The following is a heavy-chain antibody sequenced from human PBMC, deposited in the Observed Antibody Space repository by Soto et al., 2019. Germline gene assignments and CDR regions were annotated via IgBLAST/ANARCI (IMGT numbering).Heavy chain of an antibody. CDR2: ISYSGYT. CDR1: GGSISSGSYS. J-gene: IGHJ5*01. D-gene: IGHD2-2*01. V-gene: IGHV4-39*01. Sequence: SETLSLTCTVSGGSISSGSYSWAWIRQPPGKGLEWIGSISYSGYTYYNASLKSRITINPDPSNNQLSLQLNSVTPDDTAVYYCVRLVGNSWLDSWGPGTLVTVSS. CDR3: VRLVGNSWLDS.